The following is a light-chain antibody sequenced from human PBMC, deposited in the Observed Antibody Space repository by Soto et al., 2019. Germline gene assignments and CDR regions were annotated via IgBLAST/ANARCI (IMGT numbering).Light chain of an antibody. Sequence: VFTQSPDTLALSPGKRATLSCRASQSVSSSYLAWYQQKPGQAPRLVIYGGSTRAIGIPARFSGSGSGTDFTLTISSLETEDFAVYYCQQYGSSGTFGPRRKVDIK. V-gene: IGKV3-20*01. CDR3: QQYGSSGT. CDR1: QSVSSSY. J-gene: IGKJ1*01. CDR2: GGS.